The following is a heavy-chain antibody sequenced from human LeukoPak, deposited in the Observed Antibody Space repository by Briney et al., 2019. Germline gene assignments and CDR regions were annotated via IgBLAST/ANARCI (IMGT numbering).Heavy chain of an antibody. V-gene: IGHV3-30*02. D-gene: IGHD5-12*01. CDR3: AKGGGYEAQYYYYYLDV. CDR2: IRYDGSNK. J-gene: IGHJ6*03. CDR1: GFTLTSTG. Sequence: GGSLRLSCAMSGFTLTSTGMHWVRQAPGKGLEWGAFIRYDGSNKYYADSVKGRFTISRDNSKNTLYLQMKSLRAEDTAVYYCAKGGGYEAQYYYYYLDVWGKGTTVTISS.